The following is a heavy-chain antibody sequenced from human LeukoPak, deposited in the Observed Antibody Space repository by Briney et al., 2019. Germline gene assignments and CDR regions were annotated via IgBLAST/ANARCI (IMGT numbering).Heavy chain of an antibody. J-gene: IGHJ4*02. CDR1: GYTFSSYA. Sequence: GASVKVSCKASGYTFSSYAIQWVRQAPGQRLKWMGWINAGNGDTKYSQRFQGRVTITRDTSANTAYMELSSLRSEDTAVYYCARDPRSGYHDFWGQGTLVTVSS. D-gene: IGHD3-22*01. CDR3: ARDPRSGYHDF. CDR2: INAGNGDT. V-gene: IGHV1-3*01.